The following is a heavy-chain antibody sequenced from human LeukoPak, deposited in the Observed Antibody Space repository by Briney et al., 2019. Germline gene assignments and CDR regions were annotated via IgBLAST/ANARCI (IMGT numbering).Heavy chain of an antibody. D-gene: IGHD6-19*01. Sequence: PGGSLRLSCAASGFTFTTYGMSWVRQAPGKGLEWVSAISGSGGSTYYADSVKGRFTISRDNSKNTLYLQMNSLRAEDTAVYYCAKSSRIAVAGQGYFDYWGQGTLVTVSS. J-gene: IGHJ4*02. V-gene: IGHV3-23*01. CDR2: ISGSGGST. CDR1: GFTFTTYG. CDR3: AKSSRIAVAGQGYFDY.